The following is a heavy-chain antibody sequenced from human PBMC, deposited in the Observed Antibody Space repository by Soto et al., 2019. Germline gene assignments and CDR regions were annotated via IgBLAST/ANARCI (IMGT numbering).Heavy chain of an antibody. V-gene: IGHV4-34*01. CDR1: GGSFSGYY. D-gene: IGHD2-2*02. CDR3: ARLIVVVPAAIRGDWFDP. Sequence: SETLSLTCAVYGGSFSGYYWSWIRQPPGKGLEWIGEINHSGRTNYNPSLKSRVTISVDTSKNQFSLKLSSVTAADTAVYYCARLIVVVPAAIRGDWFDPWGQGTLVTVSS. CDR2: INHSGRT. J-gene: IGHJ5*02.